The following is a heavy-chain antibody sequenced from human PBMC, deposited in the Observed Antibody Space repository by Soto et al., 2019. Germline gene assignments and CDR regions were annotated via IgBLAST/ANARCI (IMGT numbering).Heavy chain of an antibody. CDR2: ISGSGGST. CDR1: GFTFSSYA. V-gene: IGHV3-23*01. CDR3: AKEVYDFWSGYHDYMDV. J-gene: IGHJ6*03. Sequence: PGGSLRLSCAASGFTFSSYAMSWVRQAPGKGLEWVSAISGSGGSTYYADSVKGRFTISRDNSKNTLYLQMNSLRAEDTAVYYCAKEVYDFWSGYHDYMDVWGKGTTVTVS. D-gene: IGHD3-3*01.